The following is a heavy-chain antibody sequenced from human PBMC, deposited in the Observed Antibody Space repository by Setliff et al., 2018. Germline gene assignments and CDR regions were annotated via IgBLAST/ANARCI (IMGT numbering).Heavy chain of an antibody. Sequence: GSLKISCAASGFIFSDYYMTWIRQAPGKGLEWVSYISRGGNYANYADSVKGRFIISRDNAKNSLYLQMNGLRVEDTAVYYCARDAKNYGDYEASLEYWGQGTVVTVSS. D-gene: IGHD4-17*01. J-gene: IGHJ4*02. CDR1: GFIFSDYY. CDR2: ISRGGNYA. CDR3: ARDAKNYGDYEASLEY. V-gene: IGHV3-11*05.